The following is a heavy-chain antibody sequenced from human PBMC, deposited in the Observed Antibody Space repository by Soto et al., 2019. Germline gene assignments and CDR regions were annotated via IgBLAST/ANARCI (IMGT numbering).Heavy chain of an antibody. J-gene: IGHJ6*02. CDR1: GGSISSYY. Sequence: QVQLQESGPGLVKPSETLSLTCTVSGGSISSYYWSWIRQPAGKGLAWTGRIYTSGSTDYNPSLKSRVTMSVDTSTNQFSLKLSSVTAADTAVYYCARVVWFGEFEGMDVWGQGTTVTVSS. CDR3: ARVVWFGEFEGMDV. V-gene: IGHV4-4*07. CDR2: IYTSGST. D-gene: IGHD3-10*01.